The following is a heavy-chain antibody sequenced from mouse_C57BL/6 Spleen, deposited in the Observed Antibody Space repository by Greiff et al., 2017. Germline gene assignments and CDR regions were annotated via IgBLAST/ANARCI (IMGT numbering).Heavy chain of an antibody. CDR1: GYAFSSYW. Sequence: VQLQQSGAELVKPGASVKISCKASGYAFSSYWMNWVKQRPGKGLEWIGQIYPGDGDTNYNGKFKGKATLTADKSSSTAYMQLSRLNSEDSAVYFCARRRKNWDVDYYAMDYWGQGTSVTVSS. CDR3: ARRRKNWDVDYYAMDY. CDR2: IYPGDGDT. J-gene: IGHJ4*01. V-gene: IGHV1-80*01. D-gene: IGHD4-1*01.